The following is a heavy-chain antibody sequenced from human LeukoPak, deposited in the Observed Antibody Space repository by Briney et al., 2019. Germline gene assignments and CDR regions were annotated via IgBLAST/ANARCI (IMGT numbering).Heavy chain of an antibody. CDR2: MNPNSGNT. CDR3: ARTPPAMVRGVSYYYYYGMDV. Sequence: ASVKVSRKASGYTFTSYDINWVRQATGQGLEWMGWMNPNSGNTGYAQKFQGRVTMTRNTSISTAYMELSSLRSEDTAVYYCARTPPAMVRGVSYYYYYGMDVWGQGTTVTVSS. D-gene: IGHD3-10*01. J-gene: IGHJ6*02. CDR1: GYTFTSYD. V-gene: IGHV1-8*01.